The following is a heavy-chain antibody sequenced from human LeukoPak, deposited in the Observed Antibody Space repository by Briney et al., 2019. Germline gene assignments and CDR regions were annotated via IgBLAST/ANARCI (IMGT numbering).Heavy chain of an antibody. CDR1: GFTFSSYG. D-gene: IGHD3-16*01. CDR2: IWYDGSNK. V-gene: IGHV3-33*01. Sequence: GVSLRLSCAASGFTFSSYGMHWVRQAPGKGREWVAVIWYDGSNKYYADSVKGRFTISRDNSKNTLYLQMNSLRAEDKAVYYCARDTTPSFDYYYYGMDVWGQGTTVTVSS. CDR3: ARDTTPSFDYYYYGMDV. J-gene: IGHJ6*02.